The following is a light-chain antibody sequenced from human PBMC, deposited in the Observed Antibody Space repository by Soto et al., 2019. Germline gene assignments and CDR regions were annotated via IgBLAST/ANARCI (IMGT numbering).Light chain of an antibody. V-gene: IGLV1-40*01. CDR3: QSYDNSLSGYV. CDR2: GNT. CDR1: SSNLGAGYI. Sequence: QSVLTQPPSVSGAPGQRVTISCTGSSSNLGAGYIVHWYQQLPRTAPKLLIYGNTNRPSGVPDRFSGFKSGTSASLVITGLQAEDEADYYCQSYDNSLSGYVFGTGTKVTVL. J-gene: IGLJ1*01.